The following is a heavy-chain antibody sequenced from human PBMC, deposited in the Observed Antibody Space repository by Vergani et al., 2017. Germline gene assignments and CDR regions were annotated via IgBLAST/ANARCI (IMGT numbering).Heavy chain of an antibody. CDR3: ARGEYSSSWHDAFDI. CDR2: IWYDGSNK. Sequence: QVQLVESGGGVVQPGRSLRLSCAASGFTFSSYGMHWVRQAPGKGLEWVAVIWYDGSNKYYADSVKGRFTISRDNSKNTLYLRMNSLRAEDTAVYYCARGEYSSSWHDAFDIWGQGTMVTVSS. CDR1: GFTFSSYG. J-gene: IGHJ3*02. V-gene: IGHV3-33*01. D-gene: IGHD6-13*01.